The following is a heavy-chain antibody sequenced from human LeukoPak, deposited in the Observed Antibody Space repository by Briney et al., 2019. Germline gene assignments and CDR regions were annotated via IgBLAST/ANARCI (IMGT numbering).Heavy chain of an antibody. Sequence: SETLSLTCAVYGGSFSGYYWSWIRQPPGKGLEWIGEINHSGSTNYNPSLKSRVTISVDTSKNQFSLKLSSVTAADTAVYYCARIRSSGYTDYWGQGTLVTVSS. D-gene: IGHD3-22*01. V-gene: IGHV4-34*01. CDR1: GGSFSGYY. CDR2: INHSGST. J-gene: IGHJ4*02. CDR3: ARIRSSGYTDY.